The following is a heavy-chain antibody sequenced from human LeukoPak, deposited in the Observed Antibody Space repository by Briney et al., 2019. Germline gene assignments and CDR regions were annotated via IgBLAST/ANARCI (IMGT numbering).Heavy chain of an antibody. J-gene: IGHJ3*01. V-gene: IGHV4-4*02. CDR2: VYHSGST. Sequence: SETLSLTCAVSGGSISSSYWWSWVRQPPGKGLEWIGEVYHSGSTNYSPSLKSRVTLSVDKSKNQFSLRLSSVTAADMAVYFCARQFLVGSTFHAFDLWGQGTRVTVSS. CDR3: ARQFLVGSTFHAFDL. D-gene: IGHD1-26*01. CDR1: GGSISSSYW.